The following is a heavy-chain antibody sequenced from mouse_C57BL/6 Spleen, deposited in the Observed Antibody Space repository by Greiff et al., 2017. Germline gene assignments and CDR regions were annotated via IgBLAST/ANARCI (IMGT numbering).Heavy chain of an antibody. CDR3: ARRVGPFDY. CDR2: ISSGSSTI. CDR1: GFTFSDYG. D-gene: IGHD1-1*01. V-gene: IGHV5-17*01. Sequence: EVKLMESGGGLVKPGGSLKLSCAASGFTFSDYGMHWVRQAPEKGLEWVAYISSGSSTIYYADTVKGRFTISRDNAKNTLFLQMTSLRSEDTAMFYCARRVGPFDYWGQGTTLTVSS. J-gene: IGHJ2*01.